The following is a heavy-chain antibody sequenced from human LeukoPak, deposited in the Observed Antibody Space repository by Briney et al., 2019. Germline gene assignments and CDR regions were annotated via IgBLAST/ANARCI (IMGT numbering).Heavy chain of an antibody. CDR3: AKVTMVGWYFDL. Sequence: GGSLRLSCAASGFSLSSSAMTWVRQAPGKGLEWVSGISGSGGSTYDADSVKGRFTISRDNSKNTLDLQMNSLRVEDTAVYYCAKVTMVGWYFDLWGRGTLVTVSS. V-gene: IGHV3-23*01. J-gene: IGHJ2*01. CDR2: ISGSGGST. D-gene: IGHD4/OR15-4a*01. CDR1: GFSLSSSA.